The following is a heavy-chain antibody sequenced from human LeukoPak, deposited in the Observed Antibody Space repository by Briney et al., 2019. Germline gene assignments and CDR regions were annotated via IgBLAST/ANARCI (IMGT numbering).Heavy chain of an antibody. D-gene: IGHD3-10*01. CDR2: ISRSGSTI. J-gene: IGHJ3*02. Sequence: PGGSLRLSCAASGFTFSSYEMEWGRQAPGKGVEGVSYISRSGSTIYYADSVKGRFTISRDNAKNSLYLQMNSLRAEDTAVYYCARDSVKYYYGSGSYYGAFDIWGQGTMVTVSS. V-gene: IGHV3-48*03. CDR1: GFTFSSYE. CDR3: ARDSVKYYYGSGSYYGAFDI.